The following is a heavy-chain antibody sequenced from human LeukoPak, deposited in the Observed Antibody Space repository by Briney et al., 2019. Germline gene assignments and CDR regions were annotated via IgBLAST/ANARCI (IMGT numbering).Heavy chain of an antibody. J-gene: IGHJ5*02. Sequence: SETLSLTCTVSGGSISNYYWSWIRQPPGKGLEWIGYISYSGSTNYNPSLKSRVTVSLDTSKNQFSLKLTSVTAADTAVYYCARVNPFYDTSDYYQGFGPWDQGTLVTVSS. CDR2: ISYSGST. CDR3: ARVNPFYDTSDYYQGFGP. D-gene: IGHD3-22*01. V-gene: IGHV4-59*01. CDR1: GGSISNYY.